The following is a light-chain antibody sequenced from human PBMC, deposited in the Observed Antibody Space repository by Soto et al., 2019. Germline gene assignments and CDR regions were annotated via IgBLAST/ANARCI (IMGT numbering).Light chain of an antibody. V-gene: IGKV3-20*01. Sequence: EIVLTQSPGTLSLSPGERATLSCRASQSVSSSYLAWYQQKPGQAPRLLIYGASSRATGIPDRFSGSGSGIDFTLTISSLEPEDFAVYYCQQYGTSPRTFGQGTKVEIK. CDR3: QQYGTSPRT. CDR1: QSVSSSY. J-gene: IGKJ1*01. CDR2: GAS.